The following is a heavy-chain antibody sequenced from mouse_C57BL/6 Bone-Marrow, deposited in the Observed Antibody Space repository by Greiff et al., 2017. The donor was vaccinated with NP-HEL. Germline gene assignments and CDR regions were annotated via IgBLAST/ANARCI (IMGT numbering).Heavy chain of an antibody. V-gene: IGHV1-19*01. J-gene: IGHJ3*01. CDR2: INPYNGGT. CDR1: GYTFTDYY. Sequence: VQLQQSGPVLVKPGASVKMSCKASGYTFTDYYMNWVKQSHGKSLEWIGVINPYNGGTSYNQKFKGKATLTVDKSSSTAYMELNSLTSEDSAVYYCAREAYYYGSSYRFAYWGQGTLVTVSA. CDR3: AREAYYYGSSYRFAY. D-gene: IGHD1-1*01.